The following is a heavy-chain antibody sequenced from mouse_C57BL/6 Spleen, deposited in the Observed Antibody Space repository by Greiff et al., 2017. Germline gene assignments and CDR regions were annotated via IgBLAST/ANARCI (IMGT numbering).Heavy chain of an antibody. CDR1: GFTFSDYG. J-gene: IGHJ4*01. D-gene: IGHD2-4*01. CDR2: ISSGSSTI. Sequence: DVKLVESGGGLVKPGGSLKLSCAASGFTFSDYGMHWVRQAPEKGLEWVAYISSGSSTIYYADTVKGRFTISRDNAKNTLFLQMTSLRSEDTAMYYCAKDYYDYPYYAMDYWGQGTSVTVSS. V-gene: IGHV5-17*01. CDR3: AKDYYDYPYYAMDY.